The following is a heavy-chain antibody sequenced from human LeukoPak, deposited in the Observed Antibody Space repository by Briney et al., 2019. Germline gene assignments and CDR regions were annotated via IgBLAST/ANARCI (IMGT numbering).Heavy chain of an antibody. CDR2: INHSGST. CDR3: ARVSGQVEY. Sequence: SETLSLTCAVYGGSFSGYYWSWIRQPPGKGLEWIGEINHSGSTNYNPSLKSRVTISVDTSKNQFSLELSSVTAADTAVYYCARVSGQVEYWGQGTLVTVSS. D-gene: IGHD5-24*01. CDR1: GGSFSGYY. V-gene: IGHV4-34*09. J-gene: IGHJ4*02.